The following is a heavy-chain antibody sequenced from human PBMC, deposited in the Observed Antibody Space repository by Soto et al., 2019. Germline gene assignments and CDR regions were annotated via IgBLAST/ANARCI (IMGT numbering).Heavy chain of an antibody. CDR2: IYYSGST. V-gene: IGHV4-31*03. D-gene: IGHD2-15*01. J-gene: IGHJ6*02. Sequence: SETLSLTCTVSGGSISSGGYYWSWIRQHPGKGLEWIGYIYYSGSTYYNPSLKSRVTISVDTSKNQFSLKLSSVTAADTAVYYCARDRWSSYYYSGMDVWGQGTTVTVSS. CDR3: ARDRWSSYYYSGMDV. CDR1: GGSISSGGYY.